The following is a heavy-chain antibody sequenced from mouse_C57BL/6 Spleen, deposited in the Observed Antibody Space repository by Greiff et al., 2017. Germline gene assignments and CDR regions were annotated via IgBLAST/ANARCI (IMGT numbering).Heavy chain of an antibody. V-gene: IGHV1-69*01. CDR3: ARSPSYYYGSSSAWFAY. CDR2: IDPSDSYT. Sequence: QVQLQQPGAELVMPGASVKLSCKASGYTFTSYWMHWVKQRPGQGLEWIGEIDPSDSYTNYNQKFKGKSTLTVDKSSSTAYMQLSSLTSEDSAVYYCARSPSYYYGSSSAWFAYWGQGTLVTVSA. J-gene: IGHJ3*01. D-gene: IGHD1-1*01. CDR1: GYTFTSYW.